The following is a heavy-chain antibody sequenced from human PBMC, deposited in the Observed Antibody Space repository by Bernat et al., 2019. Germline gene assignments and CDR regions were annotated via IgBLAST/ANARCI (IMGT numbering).Heavy chain of an antibody. CDR1: GFTFSSYW. D-gene: IGHD6-19*01. Sequence: EVQLVESGGGLVQPGGSLRLSCAASGFTFSSYWMHWVRQAPGKGLVWVSRINSDGSSTSYADSVKGRFTISRDNAKNTLYLQMNSLRAEDTAVYYCAKDLSGWYDYYYYGMDVWGQGTTVTVSS. V-gene: IGHV3-74*01. J-gene: IGHJ6*02. CDR2: INSDGSST. CDR3: AKDLSGWYDYYYYGMDV.